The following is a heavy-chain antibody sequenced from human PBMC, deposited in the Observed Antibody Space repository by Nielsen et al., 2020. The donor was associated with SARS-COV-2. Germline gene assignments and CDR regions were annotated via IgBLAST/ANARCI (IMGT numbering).Heavy chain of an antibody. CDR2: ISYDGSNK. CDR3: ARSSGLINYFDY. J-gene: IGHJ4*02. D-gene: IGHD3-10*01. CDR1: GFTFSGYD. Sequence: GESLKISCAASGFTFSGYDLHWVRQAPGKGLEWVAVISYDGSNKYYADSVKGRFTISRDNSKNTLDLQMNSLRAEDTAVYYCARSSGLINYFDYWGQGTLVTVSS. V-gene: IGHV3-30*19.